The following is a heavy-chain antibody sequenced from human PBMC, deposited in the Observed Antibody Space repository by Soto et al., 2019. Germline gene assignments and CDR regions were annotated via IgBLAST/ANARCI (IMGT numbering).Heavy chain of an antibody. CDR2: IYHSGST. Sequence: SETLSLTCAVSGGSISSGGYSWSWIRQPPGKGLEWIGYIYHSGSTYYNPSLKSRVTISVDRSKNQFSLKLSSVTAADTAVYYCARSPYYYGSGSYYSFDYWGQGTLVTVSS. CDR1: GGSISSGGYS. D-gene: IGHD3-10*01. J-gene: IGHJ4*02. V-gene: IGHV4-30-2*01. CDR3: ARSPYYYGSGSYYSFDY.